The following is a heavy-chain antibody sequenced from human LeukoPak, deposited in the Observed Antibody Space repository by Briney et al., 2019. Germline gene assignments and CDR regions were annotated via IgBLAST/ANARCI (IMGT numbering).Heavy chain of an antibody. CDR1: GITLSNYG. Sequence: GGSLRLSCAVSGITLSNYGMSWIRQAPGKGLEWVAGISESGGRTKYADSVKGRFTISRDNPKNTLYLQMNSLRAEDTAVYFCAKRGVVIRVILVGFHKEAYYFDSWGQGDLVTVSS. J-gene: IGHJ4*02. V-gene: IGHV3-23*01. D-gene: IGHD3-22*01. CDR3: AKRGVVIRVILVGFHKEAYYFDS. CDR2: ISESGGRT.